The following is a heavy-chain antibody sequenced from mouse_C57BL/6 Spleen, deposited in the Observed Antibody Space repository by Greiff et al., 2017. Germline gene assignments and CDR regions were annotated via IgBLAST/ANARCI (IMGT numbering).Heavy chain of an antibody. J-gene: IGHJ3*01. V-gene: IGHV1-15*01. CDR3: TRDYGSSCFAY. D-gene: IGHD1-1*01. CDR1: GYTFTDYE. CDR2: IDPETGGT. Sequence: VQLQQSGAELVRPGASVTLSCKASGYTFTDYEMHWVKQTPVHGLEWIGAIDPETGGTAYNQKFKGKAILTADKSSSTAYMELRSLTSEDSAVYYCTRDYGSSCFAYRGQGTLVTVSA.